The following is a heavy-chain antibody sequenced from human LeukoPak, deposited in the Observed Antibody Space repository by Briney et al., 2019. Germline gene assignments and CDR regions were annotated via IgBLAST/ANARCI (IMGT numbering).Heavy chain of an antibody. CDR3: ARDRGWTSFPHIHYYYYYMDV. CDR1: GYTFTNYG. V-gene: IGHV1-18*01. CDR2: ISGYNGNT. J-gene: IGHJ6*03. Sequence: ASVKVSCKASGYTFTNYGISWIRQAPGQGLEWMGWISGYNGNTKYAQKLQGRVTMTTDTSTSTAYMELRSLRSDDTAVYYCARDRGWTSFPHIHYYYYYMDVWGKGTTVTVSS. D-gene: IGHD3/OR15-3a*01.